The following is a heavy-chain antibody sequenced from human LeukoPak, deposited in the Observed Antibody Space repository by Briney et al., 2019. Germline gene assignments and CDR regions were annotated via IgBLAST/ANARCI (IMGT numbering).Heavy chain of an antibody. D-gene: IGHD3-10*01. Sequence: GGSLRLSCAASGFTFSSYAMHWVRQAPGKGLEWVAVISYDGSNKYYADSVKGRFTISRDNSKNTLYLQMNSLRAEDTAVYYCARGLWFGELGYDYWGQGTLATVSS. CDR2: ISYDGSNK. CDR3: ARGLWFGELGYDY. CDR1: GFTFSSYA. V-gene: IGHV3-30*04. J-gene: IGHJ4*02.